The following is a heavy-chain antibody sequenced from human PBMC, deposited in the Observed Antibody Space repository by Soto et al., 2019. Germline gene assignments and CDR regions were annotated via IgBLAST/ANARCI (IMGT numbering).Heavy chain of an antibody. Sequence: GGSLRLSCAASGFTFSSYGMHWVRQAPGKGLEWVAVISYDGSNKYYADSVKGRFTISRDNSKNTLYLQMNSLRAEDTAVYYCAKDQGCSGGSCYHKPAGYWGQGT. CDR1: GFTFSSYG. CDR2: ISYDGSNK. D-gene: IGHD2-15*01. CDR3: AKDQGCSGGSCYHKPAGY. J-gene: IGHJ4*02. V-gene: IGHV3-30*18.